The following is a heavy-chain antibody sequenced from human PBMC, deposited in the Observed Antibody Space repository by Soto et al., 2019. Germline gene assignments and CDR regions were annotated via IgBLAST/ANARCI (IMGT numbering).Heavy chain of an antibody. V-gene: IGHV3-21*01. D-gene: IGHD4-17*01. Sequence: EVQLVESGGGLVQPGGSLRLSCAASGFTFSSYSMNWVRQAPGEGLEWVSSITTYSTSIYYADSVKGRFTISRDNAKNSLFLQMNSLRAEDTAMYYCARGYGDYIPDAFNIWGQGTMVTVSS. CDR1: GFTFSSYS. J-gene: IGHJ3*02. CDR3: ARGYGDYIPDAFNI. CDR2: ITTYSTSI.